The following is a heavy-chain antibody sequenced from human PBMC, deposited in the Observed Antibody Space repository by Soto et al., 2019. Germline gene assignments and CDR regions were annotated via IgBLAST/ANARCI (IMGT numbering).Heavy chain of an antibody. V-gene: IGHV3-9*01. Sequence: EVQLVESGGGLVQPGGSLRLSCAASGFTFDDYAMHWVRQAPGKGLEWVSGISWNSGSIGYADSVKGRFTISRDNAKNSLYLQKNSQRAEDTALYYCAKGGIAAAGTSGWFDPWGQGTLVTVSS. CDR3: AKGGIAAAGTSGWFDP. D-gene: IGHD6-13*01. J-gene: IGHJ5*02. CDR2: ISWNSGSI. CDR1: GFTFDDYA.